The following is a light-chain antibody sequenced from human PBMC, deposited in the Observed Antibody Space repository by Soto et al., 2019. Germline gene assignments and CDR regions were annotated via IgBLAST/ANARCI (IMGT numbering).Light chain of an antibody. J-gene: IGKJ1*01. CDR1: QSISSW. Sequence: DIQMTQSPSTLSASVGDRVTITCRASQSISSWLAWYQQKPGKAPKLLIYKASSLESGVPSRFSGSGSGTEFTLTISSLQPEDFATYYCQQSYSTLWTFGQGTKVDIK. V-gene: IGKV1-5*03. CDR3: QQSYSTLWT. CDR2: KAS.